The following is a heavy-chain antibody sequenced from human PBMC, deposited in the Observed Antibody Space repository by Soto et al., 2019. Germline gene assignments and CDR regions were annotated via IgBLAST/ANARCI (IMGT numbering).Heavy chain of an antibody. J-gene: IGHJ4*02. V-gene: IGHV1-69*13. D-gene: IGHD3-10*01. CDR2: IIPIFGTA. Sequence: GASVNVSCKASGGTFISYAISWVRQAPGQGLEWMGGIIPIFGTANYAQKFQGRVTITADESTSTAYMELSSLRSEDTAVYYCARDPDGSGSYYLAYWGQGTLVTVSS. CDR3: ARDPDGSGSYYLAY. CDR1: GGTFISYA.